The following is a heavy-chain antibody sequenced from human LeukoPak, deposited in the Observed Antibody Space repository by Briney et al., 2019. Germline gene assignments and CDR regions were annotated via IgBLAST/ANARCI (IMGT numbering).Heavy chain of an antibody. CDR2: INPNSGGT. J-gene: IGHJ6*02. CDR1: GYTFTGCY. Sequence: ASVKVSCKASGYTFTGCYMHWVRQAPGQGLEWMGWINPNSGGTNYAQKFQGRVTMTRDTSISTAYMELSRLRSDDTAVYYCARAYSSGWYYYYYGMDVWGQGTTVTVSS. CDR3: ARAYSSGWYYYYYGMDV. D-gene: IGHD6-19*01. V-gene: IGHV1-2*02.